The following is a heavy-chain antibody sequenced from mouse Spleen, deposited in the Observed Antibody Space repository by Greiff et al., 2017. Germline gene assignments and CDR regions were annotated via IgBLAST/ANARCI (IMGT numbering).Heavy chain of an antibody. V-gene: IGHV5-9-3*01. CDR3: ARQDTDYYGSSYFDY. CDR2: ISSGGSYT. D-gene: IGHD1-1*01. J-gene: IGHJ2*01. Sequence: EVKLMESGGGLVKPGGSLKLSCAASGFTFSSYAMSWVRQTPEKRLEWVATISSGGSYTYYPDSVKGRFTISRDNAKNTLYLQMSSLRSEDTAMYYCARQDTDYYGSSYFDYWGQGTTLTVSS. CDR1: GFTFSSYA.